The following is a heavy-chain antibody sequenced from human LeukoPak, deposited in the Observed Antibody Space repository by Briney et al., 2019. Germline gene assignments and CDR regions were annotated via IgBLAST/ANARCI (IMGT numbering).Heavy chain of an antibody. J-gene: IGHJ5*02. CDR1: GGSISSYY. CDR3: ARGHDFWSGYYQGFDP. Sequence: SETLSLTCTVSGGSISSYYWSWIRQPPGKGLEWIGHIYYSGSTNYNPSLKSRVTISVDTSKNQFSLKLGSVTAADTAVYYCARGHDFWSGYYQGFDPWGQGTLVTVSS. V-gene: IGHV4-59*01. CDR2: IYYSGST. D-gene: IGHD3-3*01.